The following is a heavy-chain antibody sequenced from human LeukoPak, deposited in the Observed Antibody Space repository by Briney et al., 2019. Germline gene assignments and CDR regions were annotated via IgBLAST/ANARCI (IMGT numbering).Heavy chain of an antibody. CDR2: ISSSSSYI. Sequence: PGGSLRLSCAASGFTFSSYSMNWVRQAPGKGLEWVSSISSSSSYIYYADSVKGRFTISRDSAKNSLYLQMNSLRAEDTAVYYCAREAMVRGVIGYWGQGTLVTVSS. D-gene: IGHD3-10*01. J-gene: IGHJ4*02. V-gene: IGHV3-21*01. CDR3: AREAMVRGVIGY. CDR1: GFTFSSYS.